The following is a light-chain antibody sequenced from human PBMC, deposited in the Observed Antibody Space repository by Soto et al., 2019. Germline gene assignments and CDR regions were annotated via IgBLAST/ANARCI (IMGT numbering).Light chain of an antibody. Sequence: EIVLTQSPGTLSLSPGERATLSCRASQSVSSSYLAWYQQKPGQAPRLLIYRASSRATGIPDRFSGSGSGTDVTLTIGRLEPEDFAVYYCQQYGSSPPITFGQGTRLEIK. V-gene: IGKV3-20*01. J-gene: IGKJ5*01. CDR2: RAS. CDR3: QQYGSSPPIT. CDR1: QSVSSSY.